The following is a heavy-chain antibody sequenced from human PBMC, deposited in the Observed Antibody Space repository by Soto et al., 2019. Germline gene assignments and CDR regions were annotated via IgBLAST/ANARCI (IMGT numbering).Heavy chain of an antibody. V-gene: IGHV3-9*01. D-gene: IGHD6-19*01. Sequence: EVHLVESGGGLVQPGRSLRLSCEASGFTFGDYAMHWVRQAPGKGLEWVSGISWNSGSIGYADSVKGRFTISRDNAKNSLYLQMNRLGLEDTAFFYCAKDLQYSGGPQGFDYWGQGTLVTVSS. CDR2: ISWNSGSI. CDR1: GFTFGDYA. J-gene: IGHJ4*02. CDR3: AKDLQYSGGPQGFDY.